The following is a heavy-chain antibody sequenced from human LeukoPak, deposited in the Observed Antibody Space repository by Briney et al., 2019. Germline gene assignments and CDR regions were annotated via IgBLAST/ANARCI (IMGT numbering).Heavy chain of an antibody. CDR1: GDSITGYY. V-gene: IGHV4-39*01. CDR2: IYYSGST. Sequence: SETLSLTCSVSGDSITGYYWGWIRQPPGKGLEWIGSIYYSGSTYYNPSLKSRVTISVDTSKNQFSLKLSSVTAADTAVYYCARHVYYYGSGSYFYFDYWGQGTLVTVSS. D-gene: IGHD3-10*01. J-gene: IGHJ4*02. CDR3: ARHVYYYGSGSYFYFDY.